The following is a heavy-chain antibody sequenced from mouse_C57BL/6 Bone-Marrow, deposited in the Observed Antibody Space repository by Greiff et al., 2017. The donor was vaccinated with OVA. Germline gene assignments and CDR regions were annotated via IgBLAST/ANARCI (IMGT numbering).Heavy chain of an antibody. V-gene: IGHV1-20*01. CDR1: GYSFTGYF. Sequence: EVKLQQSGPELVKPGDSVKISCKASGYSFTGYFMNWVMQSHGKSLEWIGRINPYNGDTFYNQKFKGKATLTVDKSSSTAHMELRSLTSEDSAVYYCARRGPFYWYFDVWGTGTTVTVSS. CDR2: INPYNGDT. CDR3: ARRGPFYWYFDV. J-gene: IGHJ1*03.